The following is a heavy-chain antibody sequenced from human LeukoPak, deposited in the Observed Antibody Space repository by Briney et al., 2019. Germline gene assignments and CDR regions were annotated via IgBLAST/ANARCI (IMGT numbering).Heavy chain of an antibody. CDR1: GFYINDGYY. D-gene: IGHD4/OR15-4a*01. V-gene: IGHV4-38-2*02. CDR2: IYRTGST. Sequence: SETLSLTCTVSGFYINDGYYWGWVRQPPGKGPESIGNIYRTGSTYYSPSLKSRVTISVDTSKNQFSLTLMSVTATDTAVYFCARLKGYDYGDYFDYWGQGVLVTVSS. J-gene: IGHJ4*02. CDR3: ARLKGYDYGDYFDY.